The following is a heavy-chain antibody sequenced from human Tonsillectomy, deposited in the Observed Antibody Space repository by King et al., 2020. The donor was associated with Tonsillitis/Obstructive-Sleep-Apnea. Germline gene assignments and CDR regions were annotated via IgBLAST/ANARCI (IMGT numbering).Heavy chain of an antibody. CDR3: AHRRDDILTGNYYYMDV. Sequence: ITLKESGPTLVKPTQTLTLTCTFSGFSLSTSGVGVGWIRQPPGKALEWLAVIYLDDDIRYSPSLKTRLTITTDTSKNQVVLTMTNMDPVDTATYYCAHRRDDILTGNYYYMDVWGKGTAVTVSS. CDR1: GFSLSTSGVG. J-gene: IGHJ6*03. D-gene: IGHD3-9*01. CDR2: IYLDDDI. V-gene: IGHV2-5*02.